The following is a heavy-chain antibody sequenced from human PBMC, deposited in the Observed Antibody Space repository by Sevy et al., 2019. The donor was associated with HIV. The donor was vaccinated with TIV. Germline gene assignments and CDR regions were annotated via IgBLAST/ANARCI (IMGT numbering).Heavy chain of an antibody. Sequence: LLTAGGSLRLSCAASGFTFSSYWMHWVRQAPGKGLVWVSRINSDGSSTSYADSVKGRFTISRDNAKNTLYLQMNSLRAEDTAVYYCARDMVEYYDFWSGSYYGMDVWGQGTTVTVSS. J-gene: IGHJ6*02. CDR2: INSDGSST. CDR1: GFTFSSYW. D-gene: IGHD3-3*01. V-gene: IGHV3-74*01. CDR3: ARDMVEYYDFWSGSYYGMDV.